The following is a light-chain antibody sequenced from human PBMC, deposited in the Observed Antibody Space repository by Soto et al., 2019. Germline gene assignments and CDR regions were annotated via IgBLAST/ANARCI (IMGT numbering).Light chain of an antibody. CDR3: KSYAGSNTYV. CDR1: KNDIGVYDF. V-gene: IGLV2-8*01. CDR2: EVV. Sequence: QSVLTQHPSASGSPGQSVTISCTGTKNDIGVYDFVSWYQHHPGKAPRLIIYEVVQRSSGVPDRFSGSKSGNTASLTVSGLQAADEADYFCKSYAGSNTYVFGSGTRSPS. J-gene: IGLJ1*01.